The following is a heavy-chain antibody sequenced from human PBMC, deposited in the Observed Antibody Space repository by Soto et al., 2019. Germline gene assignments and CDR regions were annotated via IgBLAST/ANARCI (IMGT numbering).Heavy chain of an antibody. CDR1: GYTFTSYY. Sequence: ASVKVSCKASGYTFTSYYMHWVRQAPGQGLEWMGIINPSGGSTSYAQKFQGRVTMTRDTSTSTVYMELSSLRSEDTAVYYCARRYYDSSGYHLKPDVVNAFDIWGQGTMVTVSS. D-gene: IGHD3-22*01. V-gene: IGHV1-46*01. CDR3: ARRYYDSSGYHLKPDVVNAFDI. J-gene: IGHJ3*02. CDR2: INPSGGST.